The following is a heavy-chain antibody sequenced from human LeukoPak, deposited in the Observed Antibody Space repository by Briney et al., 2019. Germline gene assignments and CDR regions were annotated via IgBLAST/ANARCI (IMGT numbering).Heavy chain of an antibody. D-gene: IGHD2-2*01. J-gene: IGHJ5*02. CDR3: ARGRGYCSSTSCGHWFDP. V-gene: IGHV4-34*01. CDR1: GGSFSGYY. Sequence: SETLSLTCAVYGGSFSGYYWSWIRQPPGKGLEWIGEINHSGSTNCNPSLKSRVTISVDTSKNQFSLKLSSVTAADTAVYYCARGRGYCSSTSCGHWFDPWGQGTLVTVSS. CDR2: INHSGST.